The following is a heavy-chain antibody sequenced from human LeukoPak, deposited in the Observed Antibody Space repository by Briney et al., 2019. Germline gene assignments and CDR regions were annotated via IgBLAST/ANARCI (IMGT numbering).Heavy chain of an antibody. Sequence: PSETLSLTCTVSGASFSSYYWSWLRQPPGKGLEWIAYIFYNGNTKYNPSLKSRVTISVDTSKTQFSLKVTSVTAADTAVYYCARGYSSSWEFDYWGQGTLVTVSS. V-gene: IGHV4-59*01. CDR1: GASFSSYY. J-gene: IGHJ4*02. CDR3: ARGYSSSWEFDY. D-gene: IGHD6-13*01. CDR2: IFYNGNT.